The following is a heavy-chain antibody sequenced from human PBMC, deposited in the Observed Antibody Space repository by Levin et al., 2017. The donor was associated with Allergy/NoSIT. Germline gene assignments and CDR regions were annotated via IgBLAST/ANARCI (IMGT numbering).Heavy chain of an antibody. D-gene: IGHD6-25*01. V-gene: IGHV3-11*01. Sequence: GGSLRLSCAASGFTFSDYYMSWVRQAPGKGLECLSYISGSGHDIYYTDSTKGRFTISRDNAKNSLYLQMNSLRADDTALYYCARTARLFDSWGQGTLVTVSS. J-gene: IGHJ4*02. CDR1: GFTFSDYY. CDR3: ARTARLFDS. CDR2: ISGSGHDI.